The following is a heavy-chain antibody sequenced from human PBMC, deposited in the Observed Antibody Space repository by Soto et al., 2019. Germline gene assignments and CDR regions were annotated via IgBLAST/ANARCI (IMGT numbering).Heavy chain of an antibody. V-gene: IGHV3-15*01. J-gene: IGHJ3*02. CDR3: TTDPHYGDYIGDI. CDR1: GFTFSNAW. D-gene: IGHD4-17*01. Sequence: EVQLVESGGGLVKPGGSLRLSCAASGFTFSNAWMSWVRQAPGKGLEWVGRIKSKTDGGTTDYAAPVKGRFTISRDDAKNTLYLQMNSLKTEDTAVYYCTTDPHYGDYIGDIWGQGTMVTVSS. CDR2: IKSKTDGGTT.